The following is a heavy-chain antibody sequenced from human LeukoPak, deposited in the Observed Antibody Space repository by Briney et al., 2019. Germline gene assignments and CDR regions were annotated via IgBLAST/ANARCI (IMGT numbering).Heavy chain of an antibody. CDR3: ARGHSSGWYGMDV. D-gene: IGHD6-19*01. Sequence: GASVTVSCKASEYTFTSYYMHWVRQAPGQGLEWMGIINPSGGSTSYAQKFQGRVTMTRDTSTSTVYMELSSLRSEDTAVYYCARGHSSGWYGMDVWGQGTTVTVSS. CDR1: EYTFTSYY. V-gene: IGHV1-46*01. CDR2: INPSGGST. J-gene: IGHJ6*02.